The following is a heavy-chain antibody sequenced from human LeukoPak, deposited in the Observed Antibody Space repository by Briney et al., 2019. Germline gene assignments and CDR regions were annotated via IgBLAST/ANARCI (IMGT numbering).Heavy chain of an antibody. CDR1: GFTFSTYW. V-gene: IGHV3-74*01. Sequence: GGSLRLSCEASGFTFSTYWMHWVRQGPGKGLVWVSRLNSDGSSIRYADSVKGRFTISRDNAKNTLSLQMNSLRAKDTAVYYCARSHYYDGSDFYYYYGLDVWGQGTTVTVSS. D-gene: IGHD3-22*01. J-gene: IGHJ6*02. CDR3: ARSHYYDGSDFYYYYGLDV. CDR2: LNSDGSSI.